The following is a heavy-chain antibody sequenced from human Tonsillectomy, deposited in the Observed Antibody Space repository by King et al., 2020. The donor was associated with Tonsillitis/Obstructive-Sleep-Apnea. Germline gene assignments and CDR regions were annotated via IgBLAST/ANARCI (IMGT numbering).Heavy chain of an antibody. Sequence: VQLQQWGAGLLKPSETLSLTCAVYGGSFSGYYWSWIRQPPGKGLEWIGEINHSGSTNYNPSLKSRVTISVDTSKNQFSLKLGPVTAADTAVYYFARSGVLLWFRDRGAFDIWGQGTMVTVSS. CDR1: GGSFSGYY. CDR2: INHSGST. D-gene: IGHD3-10*01. J-gene: IGHJ3*02. V-gene: IGHV4-34*01. CDR3: ARSGVLLWFRDRGAFDI.